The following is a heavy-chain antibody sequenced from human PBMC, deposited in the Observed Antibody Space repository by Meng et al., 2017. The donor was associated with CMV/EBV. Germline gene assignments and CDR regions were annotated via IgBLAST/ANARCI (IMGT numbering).Heavy chain of an antibody. CDR1: GLIFSSYA. CDR3: AKDRHYGDSQYFYGLGV. D-gene: IGHD4-17*01. Sequence: GESLKISCAASGLIFSSYAMTWVRQAPGKRLEWVSVIYSDGINTYYADSVKGRFTIYRDDSKNMLYLQMNSLRVEDTAVYYCAKDRHYGDSQYFYGLGVWGQGTTVTVSS. CDR2: IYSDGINT. J-gene: IGHJ6*02. V-gene: IGHV3-23*03.